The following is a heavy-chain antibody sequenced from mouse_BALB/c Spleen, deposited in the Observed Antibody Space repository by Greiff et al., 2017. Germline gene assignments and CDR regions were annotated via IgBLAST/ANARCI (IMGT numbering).Heavy chain of an antibody. J-gene: IGHJ4*01. D-gene: IGHD3-1*01. CDR1: GFTFSSFG. CDR2: ISSGSSTI. CDR3: AVGGLDEAMDY. Sequence: EVQLVESGGGLVQPGGSRKLSCAASGFTFSSFGMHWVRQAPGKGLEWVAYISSGSSTIYYADTVKGRFTISRDNPKNTLFLQMTSLRSEDTAMYYCAVGGLDEAMDYWGQGTSVTVSS. V-gene: IGHV5-17*02.